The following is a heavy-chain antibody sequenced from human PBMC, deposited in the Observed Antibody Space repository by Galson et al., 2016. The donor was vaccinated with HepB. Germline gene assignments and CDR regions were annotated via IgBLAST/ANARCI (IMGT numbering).Heavy chain of an antibody. CDR3: ARDGRPWAFDI. D-gene: IGHD3-16*01. V-gene: IGHV3-21*01. CDR1: GFTFSRSS. J-gene: IGHJ3*02. CDR2: ISSSTNYI. Sequence: SLRLSCAASGFTFSRSSMNWVRQAPGKGLEWVSSISSSTNYIYYRDSVRGRFTISRDNAKNSLYLQMNGLRVEDTAVYYCARDGRPWAFDIWGQGTMVTVSS.